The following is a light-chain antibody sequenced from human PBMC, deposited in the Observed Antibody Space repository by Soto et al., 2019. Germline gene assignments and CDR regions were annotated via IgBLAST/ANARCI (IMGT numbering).Light chain of an antibody. CDR3: CSYADGSIYF. Sequence: QSALTQPVSVSGSPGQSITISCTGTSRDVGAYDYVSWYLQYPDKAPQLLIYYVDHRPSGVSSRFSDSKSGNTASLTISGLQAEDEGDYYCCSYADGSIYFFGTGTKVTVL. V-gene: IGLV2-14*03. CDR1: SRDVGAYDY. J-gene: IGLJ1*01. CDR2: YVD.